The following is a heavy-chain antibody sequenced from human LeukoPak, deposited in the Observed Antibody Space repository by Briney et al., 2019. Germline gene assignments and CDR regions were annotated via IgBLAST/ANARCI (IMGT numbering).Heavy chain of an antibody. D-gene: IGHD6-6*01. V-gene: IGHV1-2*02. J-gene: IGHJ4*02. CDR2: INPNSGGT. Sequence: ASVKVSCKASGYTFTGYYMHWVRQAPGQGLEWMGWINPNSGGTNYAQKFQGRVTMTRDASISTAYMELSRLRSDDTAVYYCARGTIYSSSSSSRLFNYWGQGTLVTVSS. CDR1: GYTFTGYY. CDR3: ARGTIYSSSSSSRLFNY.